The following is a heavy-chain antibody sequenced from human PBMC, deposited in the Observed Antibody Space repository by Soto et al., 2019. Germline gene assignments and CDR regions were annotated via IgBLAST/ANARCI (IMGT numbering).Heavy chain of an antibody. J-gene: IGHJ4*02. CDR3: ARPPYSASYYYFDQ. D-gene: IGHD1-26*01. CDR1: GYSFTSYW. V-gene: IGHV5-51*01. CDR2: IYPGDSDT. Sequence: GESLKISCKASGYSFTSYWIGWVRQMPGKGLEWMGIIYPGDSDTICSPSFQGQVTISADKSISTAYLQWNSLKASDTATYYCARPPYSASYYYFDQWGQGTPVTVSS.